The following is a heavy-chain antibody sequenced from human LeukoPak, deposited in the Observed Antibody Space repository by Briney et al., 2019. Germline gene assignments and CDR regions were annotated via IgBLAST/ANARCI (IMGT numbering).Heavy chain of an antibody. V-gene: IGHV4-59*08. CDR1: GGSISSYY. D-gene: IGHD6-19*01. CDR3: ASGVAGTAGPPFDY. J-gene: IGHJ4*02. CDR2: IYYSGST. Sequence: SETLSLTCTVSGGSISSYYWSWIRQPPGKGLEGIGNIYYSGSTNYNPSLKSRVTISVDTSKNQFSLKLSSVTAADTAVYYCASGVAGTAGPPFDYWGQGTLVTVSS.